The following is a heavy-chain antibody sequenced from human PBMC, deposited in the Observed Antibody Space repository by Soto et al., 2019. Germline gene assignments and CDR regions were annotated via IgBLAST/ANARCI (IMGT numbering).Heavy chain of an antibody. D-gene: IGHD6-19*01. CDR1: GFTFSSYG. J-gene: IGHJ6*02. V-gene: IGHV3-30*18. CDR2: ISYDGSNK. Sequence: QVQLVESGGGVVQPGRSLRLSCAASGFTFSSYGMHWVRQAPGKGLEWVAVISYDGSNKYYADSVKGRFTISRDNSKNTLYLQMNSLRAEDTAVYYCAKGEDQWLDYYYGMDVWGQGTTVTVSS. CDR3: AKGEDQWLDYYYGMDV.